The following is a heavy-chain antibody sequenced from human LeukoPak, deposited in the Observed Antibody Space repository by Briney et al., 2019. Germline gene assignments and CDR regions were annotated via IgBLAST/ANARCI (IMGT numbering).Heavy chain of an antibody. CDR2: INHSGST. D-gene: IGHD3-10*01. CDR1: GGSFSGYY. Sequence: SETLSLTCAVYGGSFSGYYWSWIRQPPGKGLEWIGEINHSGSTNYNPSLKSRVTISVNTSKNQFSLKLSSVTAADTAVYYCASLRLLWFGELADGMDVWGQGTTVTVSS. J-gene: IGHJ6*02. CDR3: ASLRLLWFGELADGMDV. V-gene: IGHV4-34*01.